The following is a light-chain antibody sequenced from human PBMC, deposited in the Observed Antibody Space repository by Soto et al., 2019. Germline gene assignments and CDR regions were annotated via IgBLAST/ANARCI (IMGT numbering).Light chain of an antibody. J-gene: IGKJ2*01. CDR3: QQYGSSLYT. V-gene: IGKV3-20*01. CDR1: QSVSSSY. CDR2: GAS. Sequence: EIVLTQSPGTLSLSPGERATLSCRASQSVSSSYLAWYQQKPGQAPRLLIYGASSRATGIPDRFSGSGSGTEFTLTISRLEPADFAVYYCQQYGSSLYTFGQGTKLEIK.